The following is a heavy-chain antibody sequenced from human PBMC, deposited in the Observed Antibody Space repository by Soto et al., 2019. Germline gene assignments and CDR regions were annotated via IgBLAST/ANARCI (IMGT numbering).Heavy chain of an antibody. CDR2: IIPIFGTA. CDR1: GGTFSSYA. CDR3: ARDLYPIYGNYRTGWFGT. V-gene: IGHV1-69*13. J-gene: IGHJ5*02. D-gene: IGHD4-17*01. Sequence: SSVKVSCKASGGTFSSYAISWVRQAPGQGLEWMGGIIPIFGTANYAQKFQGRVTITADESTSTAYMELSSLRSEDTAVYYCARDLYPIYGNYRTGWFGTWGQGTLSTVSS.